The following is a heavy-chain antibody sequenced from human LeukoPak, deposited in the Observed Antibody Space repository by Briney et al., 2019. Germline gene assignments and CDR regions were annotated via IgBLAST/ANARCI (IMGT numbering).Heavy chain of an antibody. CDR2: IKQDGSEK. Sequence: GGSLRLFCAASEFTFSTYWMSWVRQAPGKGLEWVADIKQDGSEKYYVDSVKGRFTISRQNAKNSVFLQMNSLRADDTALYYCVVTIFGVVFWGQGTLVTVSS. V-gene: IGHV3-7*01. D-gene: IGHD3-3*01. CDR1: EFTFSTYW. J-gene: IGHJ4*02. CDR3: VVTIFGVVF.